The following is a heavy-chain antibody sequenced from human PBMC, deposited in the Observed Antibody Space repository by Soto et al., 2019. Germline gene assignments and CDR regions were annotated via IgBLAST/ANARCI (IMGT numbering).Heavy chain of an antibody. D-gene: IGHD3-3*01. V-gene: IGHV3-33*01. Sequence: QMQLVESGGGVVQPGRSLRLSCAASGFPFGTYGMHWVRQAPGKGLEWVAVIWHDGSTEYYAVSVEGRFTISRDNSKHTLHLQMNGLRADDTAVYYCARARAGFLESFDVWGRGTLVTVSP. CDR1: GFPFGTYG. J-gene: IGHJ4*02. CDR2: IWHDGSTE. CDR3: ARARAGFLESFDV.